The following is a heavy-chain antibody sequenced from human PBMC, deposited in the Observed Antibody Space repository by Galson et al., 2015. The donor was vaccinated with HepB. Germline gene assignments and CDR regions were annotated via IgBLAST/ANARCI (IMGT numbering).Heavy chain of an antibody. J-gene: IGHJ2*01. CDR3: AKPRLGHESYWYFDL. V-gene: IGHV4-34*01. D-gene: IGHD1-14*01. CDR1: GGSFSGYY. CDR2: INHSGST. Sequence: SETLSLTCAVYGGSFSGYYWSWIRQPPGKGLEWIGEINHSGSTNYNPSLKSRVTISVDTSKNQFSLKLSSVTAADTAVYYCAKPRLGHESYWYFDLWGRGTLVTVSS.